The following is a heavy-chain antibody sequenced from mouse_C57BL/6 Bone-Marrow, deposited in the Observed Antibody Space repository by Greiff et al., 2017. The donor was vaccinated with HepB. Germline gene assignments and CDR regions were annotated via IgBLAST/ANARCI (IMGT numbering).Heavy chain of an antibody. J-gene: IGHJ3*01. CDR2: IHPNSGST. V-gene: IGHV1-64*01. CDR3: ARSLTGTKWFAY. CDR1: GYTFTSYW. D-gene: IGHD4-1*01. Sequence: VKLQESGAELVKPGASVKLSCKASGYTFTSYWMHWVKQRPGQGLEWIGMIHPNSGSTNYNEKFKSKATLTVDKSSSTAYMQLSSLTSEDSAVYYCARSLTGTKWFAYWGQGTLVTVSA.